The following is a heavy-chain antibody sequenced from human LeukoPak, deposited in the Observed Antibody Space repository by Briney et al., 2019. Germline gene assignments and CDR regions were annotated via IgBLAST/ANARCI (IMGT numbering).Heavy chain of an antibody. D-gene: IGHD6-19*01. CDR3: ARQLKDSSGWLDAFDI. J-gene: IGHJ3*02. CDR1: GESFSAYY. V-gene: IGHV4-34*01. Sequence: PSETLSLTCGVFGESFSAYYWNWIRQPPGKGLEWIGEISHGGSTNYNPSLKSRVTISVDTSKNQFSLKLSSVTAADTAVYYCARQLKDSSGWLDAFDIWGQGTMVTVSS. CDR2: ISHGGST.